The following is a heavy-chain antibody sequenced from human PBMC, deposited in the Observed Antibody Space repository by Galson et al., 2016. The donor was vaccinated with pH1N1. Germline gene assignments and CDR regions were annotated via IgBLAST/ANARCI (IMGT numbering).Heavy chain of an antibody. J-gene: IGHJ4*02. CDR3: AGHLFSASESPFEY. V-gene: IGHV3-7*01. Sequence: SLRLSCAASGFTFSHYWMGWVRQAPGKGLEWVANIKENGSEKYYLDSVKGRFTISRDNAKHSVSLQLDSLRAEDTAVYYCAGHLFSASESPFEYWGQGALVTVSS. CDR1: GFTFSHYW. D-gene: IGHD3-16*01. CDR2: IKENGSEK.